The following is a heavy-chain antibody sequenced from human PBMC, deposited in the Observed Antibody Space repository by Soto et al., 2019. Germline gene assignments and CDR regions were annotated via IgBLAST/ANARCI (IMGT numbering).Heavy chain of an antibody. CDR2: IYYSGST. V-gene: IGHV4-31*03. Sequence: SETLSLTCTVSGGSISSGGYYWSWIRQHPGKGLEWIGYIYYSGSTYYNPSLKSRVTISVDTSRNQFSLELSSVTAADTSVYYCARATSHYASGRYEGGYYYFDYWGQGTLVTVSS. CDR3: ARATSHYASGRYEGGYYYFDY. CDR1: GGSISSGGYY. J-gene: IGHJ4*02. D-gene: IGHD3-10*01.